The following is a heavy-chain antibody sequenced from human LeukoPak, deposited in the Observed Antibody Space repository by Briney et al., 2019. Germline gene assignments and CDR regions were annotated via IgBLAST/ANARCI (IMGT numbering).Heavy chain of an antibody. CDR2: IYYSGST. CDR1: GGSISGYY. D-gene: IGHD3-3*01. Sequence: ETLSLTCTVSGGSISGYYWSWIRQPPGKGLEWIGYIYYSGSTNYNPSLKSRVTISVDTSKNQFSLKLSSVTAADTAVYYCARDTYYDFWSGYYGWFDPWGQGTLVTVSS. V-gene: IGHV4-59*12. CDR3: ARDTYYDFWSGYYGWFDP. J-gene: IGHJ5*02.